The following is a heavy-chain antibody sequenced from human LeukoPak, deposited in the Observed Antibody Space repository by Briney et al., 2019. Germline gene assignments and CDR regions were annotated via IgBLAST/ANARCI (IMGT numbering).Heavy chain of an antibody. J-gene: IGHJ4*02. CDR2: ISGSGGST. CDR3: AKRERRTYYYDSSGYYYFDY. V-gene: IGHV3-23*01. Sequence: GGSLRLSCAASGFTFSSYAMSWVRQAPGKGLEWVSAISGSGGSTYYADSVKGRFTISRANSKNTLYLQMNSLRAEDTAVYYCAKRERRTYYYDSSGYYYFDYWGQGTLVTVSS. CDR1: GFTFSSYA. D-gene: IGHD3-22*01.